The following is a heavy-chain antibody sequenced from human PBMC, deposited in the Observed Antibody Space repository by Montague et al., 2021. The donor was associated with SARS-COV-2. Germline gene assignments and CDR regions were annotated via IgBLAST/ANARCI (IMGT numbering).Heavy chain of an antibody. J-gene: IGHJ6*02. CDR1: GGSINRGDYY. V-gene: IGHV4-34*01. Sequence: SETLSLTCTVSGGSINRGDYYWSWIRQPPGKGLEWIGEINHSGSTNYNPSLKSRVTISVDTSKNQFSLKLSSVTAADTAVYYCARGPITVTTFYYYYGMDVWGQGTTVTVSS. D-gene: IGHD4-17*01. CDR3: ARGPITVTTFYYYYGMDV. CDR2: INHSGST.